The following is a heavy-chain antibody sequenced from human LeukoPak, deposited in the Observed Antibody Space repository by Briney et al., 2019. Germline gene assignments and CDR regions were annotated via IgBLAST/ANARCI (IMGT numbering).Heavy chain of an antibody. CDR2: IYNSGST. Sequence: SETLSLTCTVSGGSISSYYWSWIRQPPGKGLEWIGYIYNSGSTNYNPSLKSRVTTSLDTSKNQVSLKLSSVTAADTAVYYCARTTEGGYSYGYFYYYYMDVWGKGTTVTISS. CDR1: GGSISSYY. CDR3: ARTTEGGYSYGYFYYYYMDV. D-gene: IGHD5-18*01. V-gene: IGHV4-59*01. J-gene: IGHJ6*03.